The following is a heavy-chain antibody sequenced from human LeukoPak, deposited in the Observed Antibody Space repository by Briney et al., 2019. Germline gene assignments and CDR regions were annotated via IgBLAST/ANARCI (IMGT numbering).Heavy chain of an antibody. CDR1: GGNFKSFG. Sequence: SVKVSCKASGGNFKSFGFSWVRQVPGQGPEWLGGIMSLFGKAHYAQKFQDRVTFTADESTNTVYMEVRSLTYEDTAVYFCARESRPGTWPSDYWGQGTLVTVSS. J-gene: IGHJ4*02. CDR2: IMSLFGKA. D-gene: IGHD6-13*01. CDR3: ARESRPGTWPSDY. V-gene: IGHV1-69*13.